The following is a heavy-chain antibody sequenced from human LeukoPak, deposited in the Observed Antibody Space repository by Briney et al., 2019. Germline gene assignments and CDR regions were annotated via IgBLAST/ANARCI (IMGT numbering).Heavy chain of an antibody. CDR3: ARVVVPAPSNWFDP. Sequence: KTSGTLSLTCTVSGGSISSSSYYWGWIRQPPGKGLEWIGSIYYSGSTYYNPSLKSRVTISVDTSKNQFSLKLSSVTAADTAVYYCARVVVPAPSNWFDPWGQGTLVTVSS. V-gene: IGHV4-39*07. D-gene: IGHD2-2*01. CDR1: GGSISSSSYY. CDR2: IYYSGST. J-gene: IGHJ5*02.